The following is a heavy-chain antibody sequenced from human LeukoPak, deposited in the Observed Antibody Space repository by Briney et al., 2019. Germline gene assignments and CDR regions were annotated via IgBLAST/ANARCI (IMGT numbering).Heavy chain of an antibody. CDR2: IYYSGST. CDR3: ARGIAAAGTPRFDP. Sequence: SETLSLTCTVSGGSISSYYWSWIRQPPGKGLEWIGYIYYSGSTNYNPSLKSRVTISVDTSKNLFSLKLSSVTAADTAVYYCARGIAAAGTPRFDPWGQGTLVTVSS. CDR1: GGSISSYY. J-gene: IGHJ5*02. D-gene: IGHD6-13*01. V-gene: IGHV4-59*01.